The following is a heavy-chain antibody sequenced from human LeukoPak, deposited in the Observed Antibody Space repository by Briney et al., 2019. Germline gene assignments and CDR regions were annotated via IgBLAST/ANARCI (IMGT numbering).Heavy chain of an antibody. D-gene: IGHD5-24*01. J-gene: IGHJ4*02. V-gene: IGHV4-39*07. CDR1: GGSISSSSYY. CDR3: ARANGYNFDYFDY. CDR2: IYYSGST. Sequence: SETLSLTCTVSGGSISSSSYYWGWIRQPPGKGLEWIGSIYYSGSTYYNPSLKSRVTISVDTSKNQFSLKLSSVTAADTAVYYCARANGYNFDYFDYWGQGTLVTVSS.